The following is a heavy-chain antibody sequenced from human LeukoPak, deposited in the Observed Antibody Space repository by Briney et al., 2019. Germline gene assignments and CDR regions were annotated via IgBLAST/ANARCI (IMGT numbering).Heavy chain of an antibody. CDR1: RFTFSSYA. J-gene: IGHJ3*02. CDR3: ARVSGSGSSYNAFDI. CDR2: ISYDGSNT. D-gene: IGHD3-10*01. Sequence: GGSLRLSCAASRFTFSSYAMLWVRQLPGKGLEWVAIISYDGSNTYYADSVKGRFTISRDNAENSLYLQMNSLRAEDTAVYYCARVSGSGSSYNAFDIWGQGTMVAVSS. V-gene: IGHV3-30*04.